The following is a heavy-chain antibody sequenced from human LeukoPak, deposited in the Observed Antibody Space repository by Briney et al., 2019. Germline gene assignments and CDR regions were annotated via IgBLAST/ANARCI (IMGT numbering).Heavy chain of an antibody. CDR3: ARDRAVSWLDS. D-gene: IGHD3-10*01. J-gene: IGHJ5*01. V-gene: IGHV3-33*05. CDR1: GLIFSSHG. CDR2: ISLDGTKK. Sequence: GGSLRLSCAASGLIFSSHGLHWVRQPPGKGLEWVTFISLDGTKKSYADSVKGRFTFSRDDSKNTLYLEMNSLRAEDTAVYYCARDRAVSWLDSWGLGTLVTVSA.